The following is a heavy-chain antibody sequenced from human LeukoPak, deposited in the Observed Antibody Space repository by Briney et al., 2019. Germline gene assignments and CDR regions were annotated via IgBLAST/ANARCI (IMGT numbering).Heavy chain of an antibody. CDR1: GGSISSSYYY. J-gene: IGHJ4*02. Sequence: PSETLSLTCTVSGGSISSSYYYWGWIRQPPGKGLEWIGSIYYSGSTYYNPSLKSRVTISVDTSKNQFSLKLRSVTAADTAVYYCARGYGERPTFLDYWGQGTLVTVSS. CDR2: IYYSGST. D-gene: IGHD4-17*01. CDR3: ARGYGERPTFLDY. V-gene: IGHV4-39*01.